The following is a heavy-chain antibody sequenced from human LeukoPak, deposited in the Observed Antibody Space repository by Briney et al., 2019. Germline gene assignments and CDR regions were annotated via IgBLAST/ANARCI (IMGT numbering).Heavy chain of an antibody. CDR1: DGSMNNYY. J-gene: IGHJ3*02. Sequence: ETLSLTCTXSDGSMNNYYWSWIRQPPGKGLEWIGHISYSGNTNYNPSLKSRVTISVDTSKNQFSLKLSSVTAADTAVYYCATLSGATKAFDIWGQGTMVTVSS. CDR2: ISYSGNT. V-gene: IGHV4-59*01. D-gene: IGHD1-26*01. CDR3: ATLSGATKAFDI.